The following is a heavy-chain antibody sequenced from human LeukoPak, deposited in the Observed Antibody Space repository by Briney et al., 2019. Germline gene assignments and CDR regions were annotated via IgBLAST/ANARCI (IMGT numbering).Heavy chain of an antibody. CDR1: GYTFTSYG. Sequence: ASVKVSCTASGYTFTSYGISWVRQAPGQGFEWMGWINPNDGDTNYAQKFQGRVTMTRDTSISTAHMEVSRLRSDDTAVYYCARANFLYCSSSTCLFDYWGQGTLVTVSS. CDR2: INPNDGDT. J-gene: IGHJ4*02. D-gene: IGHD2-2*01. V-gene: IGHV1-2*02. CDR3: ARANFLYCSSSTCLFDY.